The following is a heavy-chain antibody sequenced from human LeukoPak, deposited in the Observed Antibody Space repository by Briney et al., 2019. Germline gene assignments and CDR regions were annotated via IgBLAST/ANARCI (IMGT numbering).Heavy chain of an antibody. CDR1: RFTFSSYS. Sequence: GGSLRLSCAASRFTFSSYSMNWVRQAPGKGLEWVSSISSSGSYIYYADSVKGRFTISRDNAKNSLYLQMNSLRTEDTAVYYCTTVGTLGYCSGGSCYRFDYWGQGTLVTVSS. D-gene: IGHD2-15*01. J-gene: IGHJ4*02. V-gene: IGHV3-21*03. CDR2: ISSSGSYI. CDR3: TTVGTLGYCSGGSCYRFDY.